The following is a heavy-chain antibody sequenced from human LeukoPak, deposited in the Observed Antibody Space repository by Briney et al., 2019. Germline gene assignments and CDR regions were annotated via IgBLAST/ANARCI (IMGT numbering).Heavy chain of an antibody. V-gene: IGHV3-23*01. CDR2: VNDNSGST. CDR3: ARGEAVAGPPDY. J-gene: IGHJ4*02. Sequence: GGSLRLSCAASGFSFSTYAMSWVRQAPGKGLEWVSGVNDNSGSTSYADSLKGRFTISRDNAKKSLYLQVNSLRTEDTAVYYCARGEAVAGPPDYWGQGTLVTVSS. D-gene: IGHD6-19*01. CDR1: GFSFSTYA.